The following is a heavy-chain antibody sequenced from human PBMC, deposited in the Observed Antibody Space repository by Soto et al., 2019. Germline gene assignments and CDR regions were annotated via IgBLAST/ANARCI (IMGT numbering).Heavy chain of an antibody. J-gene: IGHJ4*02. CDR2: ISSSTSHT. Sequence: QVQLVESGGGLVKPGGSLRLSFAVSGFTFSDYYMTWIRQAPGKGLEWVSYISSSTSHTNYADSVKGRFTISRDNAKNSLFLQMNSLRAEDTAVYYCARGRGAAADYFDFRGQGTLVTVSS. V-gene: IGHV3-11*05. CDR3: ARGRGAAADYFDF. CDR1: GFTFSDYY. D-gene: IGHD6-13*01.